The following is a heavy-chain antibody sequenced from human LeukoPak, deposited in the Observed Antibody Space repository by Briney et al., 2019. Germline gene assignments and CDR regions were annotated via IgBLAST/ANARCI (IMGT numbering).Heavy chain of an antibody. J-gene: IGHJ4*02. CDR1: GGSFSDYY. CDR2: INHSGDT. Sequence: SETLSLTCAVYGGSFSDYYWSWIRQPPGKGLEWIGEINHSGDTKYNPSLKSRVTISVDTSKNQFSLKVSSVTAADTAVYYCATRRLYPLHYFDYWGQGTLVTVSS. D-gene: IGHD1-1*01. V-gene: IGHV4-34*01. CDR3: ATRRLYPLHYFDY.